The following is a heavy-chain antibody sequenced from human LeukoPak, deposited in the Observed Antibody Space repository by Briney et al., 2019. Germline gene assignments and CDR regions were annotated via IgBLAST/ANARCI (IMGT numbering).Heavy chain of an antibody. Sequence: GGSLRLSCAASGFTFSSYGMHWVRQAPGKGLEWVAVIWYDGSNKYYADSVKGRFTISRDNSKNTLYLQVNSLRAEDTAVYYCARDFLGASNDAFDIWGQGTMVTVSS. CDR1: GFTFSSYG. J-gene: IGHJ3*02. V-gene: IGHV3-33*01. CDR3: ARDFLGASNDAFDI. D-gene: IGHD3-16*01. CDR2: IWYDGSNK.